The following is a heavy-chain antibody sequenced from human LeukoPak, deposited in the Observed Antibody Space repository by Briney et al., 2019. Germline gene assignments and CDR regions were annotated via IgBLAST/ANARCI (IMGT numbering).Heavy chain of an antibody. Sequence: GGSLRLSCAASGFTFSGSAMHWVRQASGKGLEWVGRIRSKANSYATAYAASVKGRFTISRDDSKNTAYLQMNSLRAEDTAVFYCARDQYDTWSRRGNFDSWGQGTLVIVSS. CDR3: ARDQYDTWSRRGNFDS. J-gene: IGHJ4*02. CDR2: IRSKANSYAT. CDR1: GFTFSGSA. D-gene: IGHD3-3*01. V-gene: IGHV3-73*01.